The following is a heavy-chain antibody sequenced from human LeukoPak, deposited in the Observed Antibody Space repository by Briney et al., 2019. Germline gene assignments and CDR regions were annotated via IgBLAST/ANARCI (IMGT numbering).Heavy chain of an antibody. CDR1: GFTFSSYS. Sequence: PGGSLRLSCAASGFTFSSYSMNWVRQAPGKGLEWVSYISSSSSTIYYADSVKGRFTISRDNAKNSLYLQMNSLRAEDTAVYYCARDLYYYDSSGYYPPPTPGLVYWGQGTLVTVSS. D-gene: IGHD3-22*01. V-gene: IGHV3-48*01. CDR2: ISSSSSTI. J-gene: IGHJ4*02. CDR3: ARDLYYYDSSGYYPPPTPGLVY.